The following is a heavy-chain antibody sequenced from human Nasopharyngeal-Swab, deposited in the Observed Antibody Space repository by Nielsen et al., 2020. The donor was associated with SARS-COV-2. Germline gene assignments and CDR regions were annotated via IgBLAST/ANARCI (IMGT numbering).Heavy chain of an antibody. J-gene: IGHJ4*02. CDR3: ARELMIHSGWYPFDY. V-gene: IGHV3-30-3*01. CDR1: GFTFSSYA. D-gene: IGHD6-19*01. Sequence: GESLTISCAASGFTFSSYAMHWVRQAPGKGLEWVAVISYDGSNKYYADSVKGRFTISRNNSKNTLYLQMNSLRAEDTAGYYCARELMIHSGWYPFDYWGQGTLVTVSS. CDR2: ISYDGSNK.